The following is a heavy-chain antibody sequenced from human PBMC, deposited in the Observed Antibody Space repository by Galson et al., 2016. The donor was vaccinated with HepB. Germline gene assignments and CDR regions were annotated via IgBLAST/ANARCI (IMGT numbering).Heavy chain of an antibody. CDR3: ARDPRKIRYQLLEIYYYYYAMDV. V-gene: IGHV1-46*01. D-gene: IGHD2-2*01. Sequence: SVKVSCKASGYTFSIYYMHWVRQAPGQGLEWMGIINPSTGFTTSAQKLQGRVTMTTDTSTSTGYMELRSLRSDDTAVYYCARDPRKIRYQLLEIYYYYYAMDVWGQGTTVTVSS. CDR1: GYTFSIYY. J-gene: IGHJ6*02. CDR2: INPSTGFT.